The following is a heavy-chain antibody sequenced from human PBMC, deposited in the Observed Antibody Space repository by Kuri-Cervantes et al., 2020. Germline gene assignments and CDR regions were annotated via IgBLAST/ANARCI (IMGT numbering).Heavy chain of an antibody. CDR3: ARRAYYFHY. CDR1: GFTFSSYS. CDR2: ISSSGSTM. J-gene: IGHJ4*02. V-gene: IGHV3-48*04. Sequence: GGSLRLSCAASGFTFSSYSVNWVRQAPGKGLEWVSFISSSGSTMYYADSVKGRFTISRDNAKNSLYLQMNSLRAEDTAVYYCARRAYYFHYWGQGTLVTVSS.